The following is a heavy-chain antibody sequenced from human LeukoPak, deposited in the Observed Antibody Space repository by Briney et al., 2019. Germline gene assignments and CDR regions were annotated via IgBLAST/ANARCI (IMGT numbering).Heavy chain of an antibody. D-gene: IGHD3-22*01. CDR2: IYSGGST. J-gene: IGHJ3*02. CDR3: AGEYYYDSSGSGGAFDI. Sequence: GGSLRLSCAASGFTVSSNYMSWVRQAPGKGLEWVSVIYSGGSTYYADSVKGRFTISRDNSKNTLYLQMNSLRAEDTAVYYCAGEYYYDSSGSGGAFDIWGQGTMVTVSS. V-gene: IGHV3-53*01. CDR1: GFTVSSNY.